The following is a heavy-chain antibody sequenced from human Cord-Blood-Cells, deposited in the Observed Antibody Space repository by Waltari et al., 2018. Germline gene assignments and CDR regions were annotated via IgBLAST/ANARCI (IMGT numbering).Heavy chain of an antibody. Sequence: QVQLVESGGGVVQPGRSLRLSCAASGFTFSSYGMHWVRQAPGKGLEWVAVIWYDGSNKYYAGSVKCRFTISRDNSKNTLYLQMNSLRAEDTAVYYCARDRSILEWLFDYWGQGTLVTVSS. D-gene: IGHD3-3*01. CDR2: IWYDGSNK. CDR1: GFTFSSYG. J-gene: IGHJ4*02. V-gene: IGHV3-33*01. CDR3: ARDRSILEWLFDY.